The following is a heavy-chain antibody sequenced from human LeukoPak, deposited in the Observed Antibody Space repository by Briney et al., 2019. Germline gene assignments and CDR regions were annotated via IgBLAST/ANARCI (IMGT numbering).Heavy chain of an antibody. CDR1: GFTFSSYS. CDR2: ISSSSSTI. CDR3: ARDWIAVAGIFDY. J-gene: IGHJ4*02. D-gene: IGHD6-19*01. V-gene: IGHV3-48*01. Sequence: PGGSLRLSCAASGFTFSSYSMNWVRQAPGKGLEWVSYISSSSSTIYYADSVKGRFTISRDNAKNSLYLQMNSLRAEDTAVYYCARDWIAVAGIFDYWGQGTLVTVSS.